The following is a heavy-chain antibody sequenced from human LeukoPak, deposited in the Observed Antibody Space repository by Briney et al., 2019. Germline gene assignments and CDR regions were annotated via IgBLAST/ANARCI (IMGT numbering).Heavy chain of an antibody. CDR1: GFTFSNYA. J-gene: IGHJ4*02. Sequence: GGSLRLSCAASGFTFSNYAMHWVRQSPGKGLVWVSRINSDGSSTSYADSVKGRFTISRDNAKNTLYLQMNSLRAEDTAVYYCARAHWGIAVAGTDYWGQGTLVTVSS. CDR2: INSDGSST. CDR3: ARAHWGIAVAGTDY. V-gene: IGHV3-74*01. D-gene: IGHD6-19*01.